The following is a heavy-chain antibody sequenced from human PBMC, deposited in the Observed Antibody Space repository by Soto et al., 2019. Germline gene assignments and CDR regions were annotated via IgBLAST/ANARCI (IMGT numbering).Heavy chain of an antibody. CDR3: ARVAIYCSSTSCQGLNWFDP. V-gene: IGHV1-18*01. CDR2: ISAYNGNT. J-gene: IGHJ5*02. CDR1: GHTFTSYG. Sequence: ASVKVSCKASGHTFTSYGISWVRQAPGQGLEWMGWISAYNGNTNYAQKLQGRVTMTTDTSTSTAYMELRSLRSDDTAVYYCARVAIYCSSTSCQGLNWFDPWGQGTLVTVSS. D-gene: IGHD2-2*01.